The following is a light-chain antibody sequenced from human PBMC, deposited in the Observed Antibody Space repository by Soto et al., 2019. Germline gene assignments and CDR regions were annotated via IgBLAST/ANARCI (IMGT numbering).Light chain of an antibody. CDR1: QSLLHSNGYNY. CDR3: MQELQTTIT. V-gene: IGKV2-28*01. Sequence: DIVMTQSPLSLPVTPGEPASISCRSSQSLLHSNGYNYLDWYLQKPGQSPQLLIYLGSNRASGVPDRFSGSGSGTDFTLKISRVEAEDFGVDYCMQELQTTITFGQGTRLEIK. CDR2: LGS. J-gene: IGKJ5*01.